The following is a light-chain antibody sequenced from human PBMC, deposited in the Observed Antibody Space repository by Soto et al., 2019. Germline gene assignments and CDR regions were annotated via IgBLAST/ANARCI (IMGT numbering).Light chain of an antibody. Sequence: EVVLTQSPATLSVSPGAGATLSCRASQSVGSNLAWCQQKPGQTPRVLIYGASTRAIGIPARFSGSGFGTEFTLTISSLQSEDFVVYYCQEYSNWPLRSFGGGTKVDIK. J-gene: IGKJ4*01. V-gene: IGKV3-15*01. CDR1: QSVGSN. CDR2: GAS. CDR3: QEYSNWPLRS.